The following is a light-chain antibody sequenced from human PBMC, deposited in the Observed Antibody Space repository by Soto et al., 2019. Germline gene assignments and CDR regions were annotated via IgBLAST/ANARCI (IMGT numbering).Light chain of an antibody. CDR1: NIGRKS. J-gene: IGLJ2*01. Sequence: SYELTQPPSVSVAPGETARITCGGNNIGRKSLHWYYQKPGQAPVLVIYYDSDRPSWIPERFSGSNSGNTATLTITRVEAGYEADYYCQVWDSNSEHSVFGGGTKLTVL. V-gene: IGLV3-21*01. CDR2: YDS. CDR3: QVWDSNSEHSV.